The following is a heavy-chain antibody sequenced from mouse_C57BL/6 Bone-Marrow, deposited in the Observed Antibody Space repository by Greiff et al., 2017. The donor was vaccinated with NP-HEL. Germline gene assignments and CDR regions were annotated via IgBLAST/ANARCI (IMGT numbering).Heavy chain of an antibody. CDR1: GFNIKDDY. J-gene: IGHJ3*01. D-gene: IGHD2-12*01. Sequence: EVKLMESGAELVRPGASVKLSCTASGFNIKDDYMHWVKQRPEQGLEWIGWIDPENGDTEYASKFQGKATITADTSSNTAYLQLSSLTSEDTAVYYCTTDYSVAYWGQGTLVTVSA. CDR2: IDPENGDT. V-gene: IGHV14-4*01. CDR3: TTDYSVAY.